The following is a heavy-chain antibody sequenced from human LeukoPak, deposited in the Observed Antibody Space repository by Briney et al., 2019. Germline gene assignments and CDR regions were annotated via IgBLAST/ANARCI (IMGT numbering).Heavy chain of an antibody. Sequence: GGSLRLSCAASGFTFSGYSMNWVRQAPGKGLEWVSSMSSSSSYIYYADSVKGRFTISRDNAKNSLYMQMNSLRAEDTAVYYCARDLVSGGSYWVFDYWGQGTLVTVSS. D-gene: IGHD1-26*01. CDR1: GFTFSGYS. J-gene: IGHJ4*02. CDR2: MSSSSSYI. V-gene: IGHV3-21*06. CDR3: ARDLVSGGSYWVFDY.